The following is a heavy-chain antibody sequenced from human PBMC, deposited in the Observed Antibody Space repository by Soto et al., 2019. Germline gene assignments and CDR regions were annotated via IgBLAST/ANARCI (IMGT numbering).Heavy chain of an antibody. CDR1: GVSISSYF. J-gene: IGHJ4*02. CDR2: TCHRGST. D-gene: IGHD6-25*01. Sequence: SETLSLTCSVSGVSISSYFWIWIRQAPGRGLEWIGYTCHRGSTNYSPSLKSRVAISLDTSENQFSLKVNSVTAADTAVYYCARIGGYHGPLDYWGQGTPVTVSS. CDR3: ARIGGYHGPLDY. V-gene: IGHV4-59*01.